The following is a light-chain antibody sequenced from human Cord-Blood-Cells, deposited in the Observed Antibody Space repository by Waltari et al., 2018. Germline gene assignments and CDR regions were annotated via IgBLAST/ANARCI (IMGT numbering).Light chain of an antibody. CDR2: DVS. V-gene: IGLV2-14*04. J-gene: IGLJ3*02. CDR1: SSDVGGYNY. CDR3: SSYTSSSFWV. Sequence: ITISCTGTSSDVGGYNYVSWYQQHPGKAPKLMIYDVSKRPSGVSNRFSGSKSGNTASLTISGLQAEDEADYYCSSYTSSSFWVFGGGTKLTVL.